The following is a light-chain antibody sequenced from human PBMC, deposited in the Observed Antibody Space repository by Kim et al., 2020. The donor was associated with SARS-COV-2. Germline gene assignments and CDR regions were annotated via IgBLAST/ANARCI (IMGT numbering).Light chain of an antibody. V-gene: IGLV3-1*01. J-gene: IGLJ1*01. CDR1: KLGDKY. CDR3: QAWDSSTNYV. Sequence: VSQGQTASITCSGDKLGDKYACWYQQKTGQSPVLVIYQDSKRPSGIPVRFSGYNSGNTATLTISGTQAMDEADYYCQAWDSSTNYVFGTGTKVTVL. CDR2: QDS.